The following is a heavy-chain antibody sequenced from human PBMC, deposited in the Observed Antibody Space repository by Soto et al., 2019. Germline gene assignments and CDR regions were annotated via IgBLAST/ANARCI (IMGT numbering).Heavy chain of an antibody. Sequence: QVQLQESGPGLVKPSETLSLTCTVSGGSITSYYWSWIRQPQGKGLEWIGYMYYSGSTNYNPSLKSRVTISVDTSKNQFSLKLSSVTAADTAVYYCARGRGWVDPWGQGTLVTVSS. J-gene: IGHJ5*02. CDR1: GGSITSYY. CDR2: MYYSGST. CDR3: ARGRGWVDP. V-gene: IGHV4-59*01.